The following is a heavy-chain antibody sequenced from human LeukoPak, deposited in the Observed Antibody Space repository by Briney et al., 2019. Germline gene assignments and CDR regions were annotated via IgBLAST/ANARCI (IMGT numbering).Heavy chain of an antibody. CDR3: ARGATFRGTYYMDV. Sequence: NPSETLSLTCIVSGGPISTHYWSWSRQPPGKGLEWIGDNDYSGSTNYTPSLKSRVTISVDTSKNQFSLKLNSVTAADTAVYYCARGATFRGTYYMDVWGKGTTVTVSS. D-gene: IGHD3-10*01. CDR1: GGPISTHY. CDR2: NDYSGST. V-gene: IGHV4-59*11. J-gene: IGHJ6*03.